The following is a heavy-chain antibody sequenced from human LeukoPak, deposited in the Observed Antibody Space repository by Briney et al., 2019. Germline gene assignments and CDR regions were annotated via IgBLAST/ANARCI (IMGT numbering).Heavy chain of an antibody. CDR2: INPSGGST. D-gene: IGHD7-27*01. CDR1: GYTFTSYY. CDR3: ARGTGPYLDY. J-gene: IGHJ4*02. V-gene: IGHV1-46*01. Sequence: ASVKVSCKASGYTFTSYYMHWVRQAPGQGLEWMGIINPSGGSTSYAQKFQGRVTMTRDTSTSTAYMELRSLRSDDTAVYYCARGTGPYLDYWGQGTLVTVSS.